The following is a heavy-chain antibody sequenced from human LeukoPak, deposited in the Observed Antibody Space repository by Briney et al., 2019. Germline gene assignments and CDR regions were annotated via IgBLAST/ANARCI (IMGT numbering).Heavy chain of an antibody. CDR1: GYTFTNYD. D-gene: IGHD3-22*01. J-gene: IGHJ1*01. CDR3: ARGSNYYETNTFSAHIHH. V-gene: IGHV1-8*01. CDR2: MNPNSGDT. Sequence: SXXVSCKASGYTFTNYDINWVRQATGQGLEWMGWMNPNSGDTGYAQKFQGRVTMTRSTSISTAYMELGSLRSEDTAVYYCARGSNYYETNTFSAHIHHWGQGTLVTVSS.